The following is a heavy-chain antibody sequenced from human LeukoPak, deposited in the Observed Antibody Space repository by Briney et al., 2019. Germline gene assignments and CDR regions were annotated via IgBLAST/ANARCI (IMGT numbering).Heavy chain of an antibody. CDR2: IKQDGSEK. CDR1: GFTFSSYW. J-gene: IGHJ4*02. Sequence: PGGSLRLSCAASGFTFSSYWMSWVRQAPGKGLEWVANIKQDGSEKYYVDSVKGRFTISRDNAKNTLYLQMNSLRAEDTAVYYCAKTKPYDSSGYQLLPCFDYWGQGTLVTVSS. V-gene: IGHV3-7*03. D-gene: IGHD3-22*01. CDR3: AKTKPYDSSGYQLLPCFDY.